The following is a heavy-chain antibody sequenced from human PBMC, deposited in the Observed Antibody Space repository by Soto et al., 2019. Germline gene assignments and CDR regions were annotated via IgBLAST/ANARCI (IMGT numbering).Heavy chain of an antibody. CDR2: IRNDGSNE. Sequence: GGTLRLSCEASGFNFSSYGIHWVRQAPRQGLEWVAIIRNDGSNEYYADSVKGRFTSTRDNSKNTVYLQVSKLRAEDTAVYFCARDQTDSGGYSDSWGQGTRVAVSS. D-gene: IGHD3-22*01. V-gene: IGHV3-30*02. CDR1: GFNFSSYG. J-gene: IGHJ4*02. CDR3: ARDQTDSGGYSDS.